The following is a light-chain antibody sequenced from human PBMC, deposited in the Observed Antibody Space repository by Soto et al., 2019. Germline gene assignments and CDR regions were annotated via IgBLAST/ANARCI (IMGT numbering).Light chain of an antibody. Sequence: QSVLTQPPSASGSPGQSVTISCTGTSSDVGGYNYVSWYQQHPGKAPKLMIYEVSKRPSGVPDRFSGSKSGNTASLTVSGLQAEDEADYYCQSYDKSLSGHVEFGGGTKLTVL. CDR2: EVS. J-gene: IGLJ2*01. CDR3: QSYDKSLSGHVE. V-gene: IGLV2-8*01. CDR1: SSDVGGYNY.